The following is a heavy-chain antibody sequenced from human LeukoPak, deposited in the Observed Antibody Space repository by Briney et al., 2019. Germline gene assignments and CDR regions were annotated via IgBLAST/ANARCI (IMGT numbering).Heavy chain of an antibody. CDR1: GFTFSSYS. CDR3: ARPIAAAGTWYFDY. Sequence: GGSLRLSCAASGFTFSSYSMSWVRQAPGKGLEWVSSISSSSSYIYYADSVKGRFTTSRDNAKNSLYLQMNSLRAEDTAVYYCARPIAAAGTWYFDYWGQGTLVTVSS. CDR2: ISSSSSYI. J-gene: IGHJ4*02. V-gene: IGHV3-21*01. D-gene: IGHD6-13*01.